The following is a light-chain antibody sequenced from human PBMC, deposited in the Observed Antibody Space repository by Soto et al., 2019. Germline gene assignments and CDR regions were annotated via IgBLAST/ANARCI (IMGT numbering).Light chain of an antibody. CDR3: QQYNNWPRT. CDR1: QTVSSN. V-gene: IGKV3-15*01. Sequence: EIVMTQSPATLSVSPGESATLSCRASQTVSSNLAWYQQKPGQAPRLLIYGASPRATGIPARFSGSGSGTEFTLTISSLQSEDFEVYYCQQYNNWPRTFGQGTKV. CDR2: GAS. J-gene: IGKJ1*01.